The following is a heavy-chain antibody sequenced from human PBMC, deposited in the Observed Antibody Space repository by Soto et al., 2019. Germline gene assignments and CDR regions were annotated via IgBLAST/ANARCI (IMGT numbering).Heavy chain of an antibody. CDR3: AISIAARLNWFDP. CDR2: IKQDGSEN. J-gene: IGHJ5*02. Sequence: EVQLVESGGGLVQPGGSLRLSCAASGFTFSSYWMSWVRQAPGKGLEWVANIKQDGSENYYVASVKGRFTISRDNAKNSLYLQMNSLRAEDTAVYYCAISIAARLNWFDPWGQGTLVNVAS. CDR1: GFTFSSYW. V-gene: IGHV3-7*01. D-gene: IGHD6-6*01.